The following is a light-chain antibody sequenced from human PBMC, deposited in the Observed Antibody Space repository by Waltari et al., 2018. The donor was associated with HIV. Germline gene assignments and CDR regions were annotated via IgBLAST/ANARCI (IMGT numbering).Light chain of an antibody. Sequence: DIQMTQSQSSLSASVGDRVTITCQASEAISAYINWYQVKPGTAPKLLILEGSTLQPGVPSRFSGSGSGTVFTFTISSLQPEDIGTYFCQHFDSLPHTFGPGTKVDF. CDR2: EGS. CDR1: EAISAY. J-gene: IGKJ3*01. CDR3: QHFDSLPHT. V-gene: IGKV1-33*01.